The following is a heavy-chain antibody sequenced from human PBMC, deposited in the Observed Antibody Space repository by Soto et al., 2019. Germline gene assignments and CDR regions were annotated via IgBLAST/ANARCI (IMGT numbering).Heavy chain of an antibody. V-gene: IGHV4-39*01. J-gene: IGHJ4*02. D-gene: IGHD6-13*01. Sequence: SETLSLTCSVSGGSFSRSSYYWGWIRQSPGKGLEWIGTIYYSGTTYYSPSLKGRVSISADTSKNQFSLNPNSVTAADTAVYYCATLSTASAAGSCFDHWGQGTQVTVSS. CDR2: IYYSGTT. CDR3: ATLSTASAAGSCFDH. CDR1: GGSFSRSSYY.